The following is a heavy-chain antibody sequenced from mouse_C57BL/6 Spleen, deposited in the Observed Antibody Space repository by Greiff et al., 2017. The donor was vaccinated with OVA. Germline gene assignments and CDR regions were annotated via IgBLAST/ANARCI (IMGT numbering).Heavy chain of an antibody. CDR2: INPSTGGT. CDR3: ARSDYYGSSPFDY. CDR1: GYSFTGYY. J-gene: IGHJ2*01. D-gene: IGHD1-1*01. V-gene: IGHV1-42*01. Sequence: EVQLQESGPELVKPGASVKISCKASGYSFTGYYMNWVKRSPEKSLEWIGEINPSTGGTTYNQKFKAKATLTVDKSSSTAYMQLKSLTSEDSAVYYCARSDYYGSSPFDYWGQGTTLTVSS.